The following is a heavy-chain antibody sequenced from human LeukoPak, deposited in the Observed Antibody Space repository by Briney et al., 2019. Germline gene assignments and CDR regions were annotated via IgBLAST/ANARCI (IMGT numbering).Heavy chain of an antibody. CDR1: GYIFTGYY. CDR2: INPNSGDT. J-gene: IGHJ4*02. CDR3: ARGGIQLVHPEVY. V-gene: IGHV1-2*02. Sequence: VASVKVSCKASGYIFTGYYLHWVRQAPAQGLEWMGWINPNSGDTNYLQKFQGRVTFTADTSIGTAYMELNSLRSDDTAVYFCARGGIQLVHPEVYWGQGTLVTVSS. D-gene: IGHD2-2*01.